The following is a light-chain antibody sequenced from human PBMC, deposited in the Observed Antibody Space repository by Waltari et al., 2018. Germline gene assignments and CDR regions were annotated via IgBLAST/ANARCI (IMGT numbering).Light chain of an antibody. V-gene: IGLV2-14*01. CDR1: SSDIGGHNY. CDR2: DVV. Sequence: QAALTQPAPVSGSPGQTITISCTETSSDIGGHNYVSWYQQHPAKAPKLMIYDVVKRPSGVSARFSGSKSGNTAPLTSSGLQAEDDAINYSSSYASGAVGGGTKLSVL. J-gene: IGLJ2*01. CDR3: SSYASGA.